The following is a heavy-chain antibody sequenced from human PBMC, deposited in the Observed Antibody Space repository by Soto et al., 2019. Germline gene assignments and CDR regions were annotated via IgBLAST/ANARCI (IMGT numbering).Heavy chain of an antibody. J-gene: IGHJ4*02. V-gene: IGHV4-34*01. D-gene: IGHD1-26*01. CDR3: GRLGATETTWGTDS. CDR2: ISHSGST. CDR1: GGSFSGYL. Sequence: SETLSLTCAVYGGSFSGYLWSWIRQTPGKGLEWIGEISHSGSTEYNPSLKSRVTISEDTSKNQVSLKVSSVTAADTAVYYCGRLGATETTWGTDSWGQGILVTVSS.